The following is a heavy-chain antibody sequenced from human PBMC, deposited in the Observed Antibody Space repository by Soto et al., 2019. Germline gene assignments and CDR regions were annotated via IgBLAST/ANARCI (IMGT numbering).Heavy chain of an antibody. J-gene: IGHJ4*02. Sequence: EVQLLESGGGLVQPGGSLRLSCAASGFTFNNYAMTWVRQAPGKGLELVSAISGGGDTTSYADSVKGRFTVSRDGAKNTLYLQMSRLRAEDTALYYCAKGRGGSGSLTPRVDFWGQGTLVTVSS. V-gene: IGHV3-23*01. CDR3: AKGRGGSGSLTPRVDF. CDR1: GFTFNNYA. CDR2: ISGGGDTT. D-gene: IGHD3-10*01.